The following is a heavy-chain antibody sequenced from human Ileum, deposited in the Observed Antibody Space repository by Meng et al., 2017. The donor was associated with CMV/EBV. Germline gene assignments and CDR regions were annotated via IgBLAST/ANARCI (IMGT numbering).Heavy chain of an antibody. J-gene: IGHJ5*02. Sequence: PQVQESGPGLVKPSESLALTCPCPGGSISSSSYDWGWIRQPPGKRLEWIGSIYYRGTTYYNPSLKSRVTMSIDTSTNQFSLNLRSVTAADTAVYYCVRDKDNNYLLDWFDPWGQGTLVTVSS. CDR3: VRDKDNNYLLDWFDP. V-gene: IGHV4-39*07. CDR1: GGSISSSSYD. CDR2: IYYRGTT. D-gene: IGHD4-11*01.